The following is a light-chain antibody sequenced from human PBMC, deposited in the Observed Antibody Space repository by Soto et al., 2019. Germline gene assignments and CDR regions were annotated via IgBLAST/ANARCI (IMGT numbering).Light chain of an antibody. CDR1: QSISSW. CDR3: QQYNSYWT. CDR2: DAS. J-gene: IGKJ1*01. Sequence: DTQRTHSPSTLSASVGDRVTITCRASQSISSWLAWYQQKPGKAPKLLIYDASSLESGVPSRFSGSGSGTEFTLTISSLQPDDFATYYCQQYNSYWTFGQGTKVDIK. V-gene: IGKV1-5*01.